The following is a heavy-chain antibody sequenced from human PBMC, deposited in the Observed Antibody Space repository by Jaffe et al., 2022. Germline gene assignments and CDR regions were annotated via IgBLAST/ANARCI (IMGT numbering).Heavy chain of an antibody. CDR1: GGSISSGSYY. J-gene: IGHJ4*02. Sequence: QVQLQESGPGLVKPSQTLSLTCTVSGGSISSGSYYWSWIRQPAGKGLEWIGRIYTSGSTNYNPSLKSRVTISVDTSKNQFSLKLSSVTAADTAVYYCARGAPGYSSGGISLTFDYWGQGTLVTVSS. V-gene: IGHV4-61*02. CDR3: ARGAPGYSSGGISLTFDY. D-gene: IGHD6-19*01. CDR2: IYTSGST.